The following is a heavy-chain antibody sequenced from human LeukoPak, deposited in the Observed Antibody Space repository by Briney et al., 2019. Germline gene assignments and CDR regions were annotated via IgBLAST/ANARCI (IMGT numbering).Heavy chain of an antibody. CDR1: GYTYTSYF. CDR2: INPSGGTT. D-gene: IGHD2-15*01. V-gene: IGHV1-46*01. J-gene: IGHJ4*02. Sequence: ASVKVSCKASGYTYTSYFLHWVRQAPGQGLEWMGIINPSGGTTSYAQKFQARATVTRDTSTSTVYMELSSLRSEDTALYYCARGGVVVTKKPFDYWGQGTLVTVSS. CDR3: ARGGVVVTKKPFDY.